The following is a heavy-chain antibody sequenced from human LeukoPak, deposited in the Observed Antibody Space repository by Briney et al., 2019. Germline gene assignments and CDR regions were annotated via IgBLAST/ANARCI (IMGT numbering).Heavy chain of an antibody. D-gene: IGHD4-17*01. J-gene: IGHJ6*02. CDR1: GGSFSGYY. CDR2: IYYSGST. V-gene: IGHV4-59*01. Sequence: PSETLSLTCAVYGGSFSGYYWSWIRQPPGKGLEWIGYIYYSGSTNYNPSLKSRVTISVDTSKNQFSLKLSSVTAADTAVYYCARVNGDYYYYGMDVWGQGTTVTVSS. CDR3: ARVNGDYYYYGMDV.